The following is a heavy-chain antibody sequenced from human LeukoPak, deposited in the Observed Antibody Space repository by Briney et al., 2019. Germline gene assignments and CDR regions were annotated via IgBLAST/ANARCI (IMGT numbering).Heavy chain of an antibody. V-gene: IGHV1-46*01. D-gene: IGHD3-22*01. Sequence: ASVKVSCKASGYTFTTYYMHWVRQAPGQGLEWMGIVNPSSGSTSYAQKFQGRVTMTRDTSTSTFYMELRSLKSEDTAVYFCARDGEYYDSSGSYFDYWGQGTLVTVSS. J-gene: IGHJ4*02. CDR1: GYTFTTYY. CDR3: ARDGEYYDSSGSYFDY. CDR2: VNPSSGST.